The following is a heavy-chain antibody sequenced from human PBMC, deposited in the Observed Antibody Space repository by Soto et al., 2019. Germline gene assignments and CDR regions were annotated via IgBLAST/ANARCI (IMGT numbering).Heavy chain of an antibody. CDR2: INHSGGT. D-gene: IGHD3-22*01. V-gene: IGHV4-34*01. Sequence: PSETLSLTCAVYGGSFSAYYWSWIRQPPGKGLEWIGEINHSGGTSYNPCLKSRVTISVYTSKSQFSLKLTSVTAAESAVYYCARGSVDTVDSSGPYDYWGQGTPVTVSS. J-gene: IGHJ4*02. CDR1: GGSFSAYY. CDR3: ARGSVDTVDSSGPYDY.